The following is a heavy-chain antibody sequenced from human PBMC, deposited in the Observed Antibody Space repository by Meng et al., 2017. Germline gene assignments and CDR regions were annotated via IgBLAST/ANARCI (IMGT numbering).Heavy chain of an antibody. CDR3: ARDALRLGELSLFRPLGYYYYYGMDV. CDR2: ISYDGSNK. V-gene: IGHV3-30*01. CDR1: GFTFSSYA. J-gene: IGHJ6*02. D-gene: IGHD3-16*02. Sequence: GESLKISFPAPGFTFSSYAMHWVRPAPGKGLEWVAVISYDGSNKYYADSVKGRFTISRDNSKNTLYLQKNSLRAEDTAVYYCARDALRLGELSLFRPLGYYYYYGMDVWGQGTTVTVSS.